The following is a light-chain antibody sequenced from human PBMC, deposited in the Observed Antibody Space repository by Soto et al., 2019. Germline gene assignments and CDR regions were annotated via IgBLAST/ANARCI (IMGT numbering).Light chain of an antibody. CDR2: AAS. CDR1: QSISSY. Sequence: DLPITPSPSSPCAPTRHIRNNTFCESQSISSYLNWYQQKPGKAPKLLIYAASSLQSGVPSRFSGSGSGTDFTLTISSLQPEDFATYYCQQSYSTPPITFGQGTRLEIK. V-gene: IGKV1-39*01. J-gene: IGKJ5*01. CDR3: QQSYSTPPIT.